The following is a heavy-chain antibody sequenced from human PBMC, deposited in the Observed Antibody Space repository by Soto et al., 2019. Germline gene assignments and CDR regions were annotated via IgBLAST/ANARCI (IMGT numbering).Heavy chain of an antibody. J-gene: IGHJ6*03. CDR2: FDPEDGET. CDR3: ATVGSSWQNYYYYYMDV. V-gene: IGHV1-24*01. D-gene: IGHD6-13*01. Sequence: ASVKVSCKVSGYTLTELSMHWVRQAPGKELEWMGGFDPEDGETIYAQKFQGRVTMTEDTSTDTAYMELSSLRSEDTAVYYCATVGSSWQNYYYYYMDVWGKGTTVTVSS. CDR1: GYTLTELS.